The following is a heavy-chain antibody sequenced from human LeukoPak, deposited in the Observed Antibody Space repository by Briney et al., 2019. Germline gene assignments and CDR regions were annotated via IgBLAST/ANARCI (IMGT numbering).Heavy chain of an antibody. J-gene: IGHJ4*02. CDR1: GGSISSGGYS. D-gene: IGHD5-12*01. V-gene: IGHV4-30-4*07. CDR2: IYYSGST. Sequence: PSETLSLTCAVSGGSISSGGYSWSWIRQPPGKGLEWIGYIYYSGSTYYNPSLKSRVTISVDTSKNQFSLKLSSVTAADTAVYCCARGGGYDLFDYWGQGTLVTVSS. CDR3: ARGGGYDLFDY.